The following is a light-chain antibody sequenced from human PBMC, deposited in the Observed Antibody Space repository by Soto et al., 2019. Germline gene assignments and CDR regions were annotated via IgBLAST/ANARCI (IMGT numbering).Light chain of an antibody. CDR2: DAS. V-gene: IGKV3-11*01. CDR1: ERVSRY. J-gene: IGKJ4*01. CDR3: QQRSNWPST. Sequence: EIVLTQSPATLSLSPGNRATLSCRASERVSRYLAWYQQKPGQAPRLLIYDASNRATGIPARFRGSGSGTDFTLTITCLEPEDFAVYYCQQRSNWPSTFDGGTKVEIK.